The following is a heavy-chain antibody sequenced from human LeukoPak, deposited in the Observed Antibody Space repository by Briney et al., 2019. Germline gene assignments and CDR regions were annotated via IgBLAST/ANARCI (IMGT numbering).Heavy chain of an antibody. J-gene: IGHJ4*02. Sequence: HPGGSLRLSCAASGFTVSSNYMSWVRQAPGKGLEWVSVIYSGGSTYYADSVKGRFTIFRDNSKNTLYLQMNSLRAEDTAVYYCARAEQPAGGDYWGQGTLVTVSS. V-gene: IGHV3-66*01. D-gene: IGHD3-16*01. CDR1: GFTVSSNY. CDR2: IYSGGST. CDR3: ARAEQPAGGDY.